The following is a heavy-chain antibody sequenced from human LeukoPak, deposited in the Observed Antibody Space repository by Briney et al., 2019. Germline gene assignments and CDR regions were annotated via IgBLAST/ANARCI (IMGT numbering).Heavy chain of an antibody. J-gene: IGHJ5*02. V-gene: IGHV3-7*05. CDR2: IRQDGSEK. CDR1: GFPFSRYW. Sequence: GGSLRLSCAASGFPFSRYWLSWVRQAPGKGLEWVANIRQDGSEKYYVDSVKGRFTISRDNAKNSLYLQMNSLRVEDTAVYYCARGWELDPWGQGTLVTVSS. D-gene: IGHD1-26*01. CDR3: ARGWELDP.